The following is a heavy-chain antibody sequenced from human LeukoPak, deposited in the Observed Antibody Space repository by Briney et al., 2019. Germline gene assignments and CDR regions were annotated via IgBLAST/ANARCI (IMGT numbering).Heavy chain of an antibody. CDR3: ARVNYYYMDV. V-gene: IGHV4-39*07. CDR2: IYYSGST. J-gene: IGHJ6*03. CDR1: GGSISSSSYY. Sequence: SETLSLTCTVSGGSISSSSYYWGWIRQPPGKGLEWIGGIYYSGSTYYNPSLKSRATISVDTSKNQFSLKLSAVTAADTAVYYCARVNYYYMDVWGKGTTVTVSS.